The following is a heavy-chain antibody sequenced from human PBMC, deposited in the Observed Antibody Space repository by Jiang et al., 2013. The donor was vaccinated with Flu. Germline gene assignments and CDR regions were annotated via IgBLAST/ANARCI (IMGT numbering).Heavy chain of an antibody. CDR2: IYYSGST. CDR3: ARDRLQRNWSGYIDYYYYGMDV. CDR1: GGSISSYY. J-gene: IGHJ6*02. Sequence: SLTCTVSGGSISSYYWSWIRQPPGKGLEWIGYIYYSGSTNYNPSLKSRVTISVDTSKNQFSLKLSSVTAADTAVYYCARDRLQRNWSGYIDYYYYGMDVWGQGTTVTVSS. V-gene: IGHV4-59*01. D-gene: IGHD3-3*01.